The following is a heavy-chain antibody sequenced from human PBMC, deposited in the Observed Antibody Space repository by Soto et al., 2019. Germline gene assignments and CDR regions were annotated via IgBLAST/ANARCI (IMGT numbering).Heavy chain of an antibody. CDR1: GFTFSFYP. CDR2: VSAGGDMT. Sequence: DVQLLESGGNLVQPGGSLRLSCAASGFTFSFYPMSWVRQAPGKGLEWVSSVSAGGDMTYYSDSVKGRFTISRDNSNNALFLQMNSLRIEDTALYYCARGDRGGSGSPASYYYSGLDVWGQGTTVTVS. D-gene: IGHD3-10*01. V-gene: IGHV3-23*01. CDR3: ARGDRGGSGSPASYYYSGLDV. J-gene: IGHJ6*02.